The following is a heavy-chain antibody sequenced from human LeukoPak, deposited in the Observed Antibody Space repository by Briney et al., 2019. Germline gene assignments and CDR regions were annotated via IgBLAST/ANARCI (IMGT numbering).Heavy chain of an antibody. Sequence: GGSLRLSCAASGFTFSSYWMHWVRQAPGKGLEWVAVISYDGSNKYYADSVKGRFTISRDNSKNTLYLQMNSLRAEDTAVYYCAKSSFGYYYYYMDVWGKGTTVTVSS. CDR1: GFTFSSYW. D-gene: IGHD3-10*01. V-gene: IGHV3-30*18. J-gene: IGHJ6*03. CDR3: AKSSFGYYYYYMDV. CDR2: ISYDGSNK.